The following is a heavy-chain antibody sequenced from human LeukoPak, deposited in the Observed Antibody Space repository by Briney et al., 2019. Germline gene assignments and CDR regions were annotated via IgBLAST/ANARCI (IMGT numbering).Heavy chain of an antibody. V-gene: IGHV1-18*01. J-gene: IGHJ6*03. D-gene: IGHD6-6*01. CDR2: ISAYDGYT. CDR3: ARDRHVPGLYYYYMDV. CDR1: GYIFTKYG. Sequence: GASVKVSCKASGYIFTKYGFTWARQAPGQGLEWMGWISAYDGYTNHAQRFQGRVTMTTDASTSTAYMELRSLRPEDTAVYFCARDRHVPGLYYYYMDVWGKGTTVTVSS.